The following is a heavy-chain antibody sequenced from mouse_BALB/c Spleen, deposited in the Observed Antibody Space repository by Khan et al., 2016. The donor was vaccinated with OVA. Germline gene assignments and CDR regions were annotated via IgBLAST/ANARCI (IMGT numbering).Heavy chain of an antibody. CDR1: GYSITSDYA. J-gene: IGHJ4*01. V-gene: IGHV3-2*02. D-gene: IGHD2-14*01. CDR3: ARSLYYSYGYALDC. CDR2: ISSTDGT. Sequence: EVQLQESGPGLVKPSQSLSLTCTVTGYSITSDYAWNWIRQFPGNKLEWMGYISSTDGTSYNPSLKSRISITRDTSKNQFFLQLKSVTTEDTATYYCARSLYYSYGYALDCWGRGTSVTVSS.